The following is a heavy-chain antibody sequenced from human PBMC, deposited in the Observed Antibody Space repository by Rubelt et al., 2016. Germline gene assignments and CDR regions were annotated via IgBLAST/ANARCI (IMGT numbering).Heavy chain of an antibody. CDR3: AKDPTYYYDSSGYSWAFDI. J-gene: IGHJ3*02. V-gene: IGHV3-23*01. CDR2: ISGSGGST. Sequence: EVQLLESGGGLVQPGGSLRLSCAASGFTFSSYAMSWVRQAPGKGLEWVSAISGSGGSTYYADSVKGRFTISRDNSKNTLYLQMNSLRAEDTAVYYCAKDPTYYYDSSGYSWAFDIWGQGTMVTVSS. D-gene: IGHD3-22*01. CDR1: GFTFSSYA.